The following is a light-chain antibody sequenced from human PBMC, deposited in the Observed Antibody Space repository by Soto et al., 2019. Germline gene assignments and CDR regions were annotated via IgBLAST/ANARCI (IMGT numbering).Light chain of an antibody. CDR2: AAS. Sequence: DIQMTQSPFSLSASVGDRVTITCRASQGVSANLLWYQQRQGRAPQLLIYAASNLLSGVPSRFSGSGSGTNFTLTISSQQPEDFATYYCQQSYKTPHTFGQGTRLETK. CDR1: QGVSAN. CDR3: QQSYKTPHT. J-gene: IGKJ2*01. V-gene: IGKV1-39*01.